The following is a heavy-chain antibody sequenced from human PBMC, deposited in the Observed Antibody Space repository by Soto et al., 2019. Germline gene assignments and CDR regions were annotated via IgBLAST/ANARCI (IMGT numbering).Heavy chain of an antibody. Sequence: GGSLRLSCTVSGFAFNNYGINWVRQAPGKGLEWVSSISKSDYTYYSDSVKGRFTISRDNAKNSVSLQMNTLRVEDTAVYYCAREDSIIIPAVSDFWGQGTLVTV. CDR1: GFAFNNYG. CDR3: AREDSIIIPAVSDF. D-gene: IGHD2-2*01. V-gene: IGHV3-21*01. CDR2: ISKSDYT. J-gene: IGHJ4*02.